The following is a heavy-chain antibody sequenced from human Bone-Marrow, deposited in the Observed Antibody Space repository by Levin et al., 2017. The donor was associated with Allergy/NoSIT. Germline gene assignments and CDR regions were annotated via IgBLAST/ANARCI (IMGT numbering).Heavy chain of an antibody. J-gene: IGHJ3*02. CDR1: GGSFSGYY. Sequence: SETLSLTCAVYGGSFSGYYWTWIRQPPGKGLEWIGDINHSGNPNYNPSLESRVVISVDTSKKEVSLRLLSVAAADTAVYYCARVADLVEMEYASGAFDIWGRGTMVIVSS. D-gene: IGHD5-24*01. CDR2: INHSGNP. CDR3: ARVADLVEMEYASGAFDI. V-gene: IGHV4-34*01.